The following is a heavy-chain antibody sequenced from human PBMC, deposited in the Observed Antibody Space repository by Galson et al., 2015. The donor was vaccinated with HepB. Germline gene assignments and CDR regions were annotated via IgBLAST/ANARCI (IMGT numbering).Heavy chain of an antibody. V-gene: IGHV1-18*01. J-gene: IGHJ4*02. D-gene: IGHD1-26*01. CDR3: ARVRMSSYFLDH. CDR2: ISGYSGDT. CDR1: GYTFSTYN. Sequence: SVKVSCKASGYTFSTYNIMWLRQAPGQGLECVGWISGYSGDTKYAQTFQGRVTMTTDTSTSTAYMDLRRLTSDDTAVYYCARVRMSSYFLDHWGQGTLVTVSS.